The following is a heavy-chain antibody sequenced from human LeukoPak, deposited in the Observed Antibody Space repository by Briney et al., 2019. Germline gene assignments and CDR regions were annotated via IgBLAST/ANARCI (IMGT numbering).Heavy chain of an antibody. J-gene: IGHJ4*02. V-gene: IGHV3-30*04. Sequence: GGSLRLSCTASGVSLSNYAMHWVRRPPGRGLEWVAVISFDGTNKYYGDSVEGRFSVSRDNSKNTLYLQMNSLRPDDTAMYCCATDYGDYEPIDYWGQGTLVTVSS. CDR1: GVSLSNYA. CDR3: ATDYGDYEPIDY. CDR2: ISFDGTNK. D-gene: IGHD4-17*01.